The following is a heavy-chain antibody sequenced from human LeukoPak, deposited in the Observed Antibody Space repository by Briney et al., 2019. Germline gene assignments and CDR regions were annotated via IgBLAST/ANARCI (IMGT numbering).Heavy chain of an antibody. CDR3: VRRRRILPFDP. Sequence: SETLSLTCAVYGGSFSGYYWNWIRQPPLKGLEWIGEINHSGNTTYNPSLKSRVTISVGTSKDQFSLKLSSVTAADTAVYYCVRRRRILPFDPWGQGTLVTVSS. CDR2: INHSGNT. V-gene: IGHV4-34*01. D-gene: IGHD2-15*01. CDR1: GGSFSGYY. J-gene: IGHJ5*02.